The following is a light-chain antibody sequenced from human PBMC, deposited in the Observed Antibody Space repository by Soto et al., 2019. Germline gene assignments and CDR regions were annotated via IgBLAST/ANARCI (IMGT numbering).Light chain of an antibody. J-gene: IGKJ4*01. CDR2: AAS. CDR3: QQLSTYPST. Sequence: IQLTQSPSSLSASVGDRVNLTCRASQGIGSYLAWYQQKPGEAPKLLIFAASTLQSGVPSRFSGSGSGTDFNLTISRLQPEDLATYYCQQLSTYPSTFGGGTKVEIK. V-gene: IGKV1-9*01. CDR1: QGIGSY.